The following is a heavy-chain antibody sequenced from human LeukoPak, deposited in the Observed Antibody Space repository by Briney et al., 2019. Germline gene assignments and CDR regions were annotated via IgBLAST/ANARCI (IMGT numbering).Heavy chain of an antibody. V-gene: IGHV3-11*03. J-gene: IGHJ4*02. CDR3: ATWATGIDY. CDR1: GITFSDYY. CDR2: ISSSSSYT. D-gene: IGHD3-16*01. Sequence: GGALRLSCAASGITFSDYYMSSIRQAPGKGLEWVSYISSSSSYTNYADSVKGRFTISRDNAKNSVYLQMNSLRAEDTAVYYCATWATGIDYWGQGTLVTVSS.